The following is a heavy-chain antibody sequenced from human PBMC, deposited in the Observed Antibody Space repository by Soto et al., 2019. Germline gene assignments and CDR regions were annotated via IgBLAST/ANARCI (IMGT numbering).Heavy chain of an antibody. CDR2: IYYSGST. V-gene: IGHV4-59*01. D-gene: IGHD6-13*01. J-gene: IGHJ4*02. Sequence: ETLSLTCTVSGGSISSYYWSWIRQSPGKGLECIGYIYYSGSTNYNPSLKSRVTISVDTSKNQFSLKLSSVTAADTAVYYCASTISAAGPPDYWGQGTLVTVSS. CDR3: ASTISAAGPPDY. CDR1: GGSISSYY.